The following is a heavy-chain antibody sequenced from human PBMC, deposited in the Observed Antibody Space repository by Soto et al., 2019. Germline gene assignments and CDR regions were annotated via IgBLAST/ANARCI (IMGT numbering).Heavy chain of an antibody. D-gene: IGHD3-22*01. Sequence: EVQLVESGGGLVKPGGSLRLSCAASGFTVSNVWMTWVRQTAGKGLEWVGHIKRKTDGGTTEYAAPVKGRFTISRDDSKNTLYLQMNSLKTEDTAVYYCATEVIHYDSSGYWTLVGDTLDIWGQGTMVTISS. CDR2: IKRKTDGGTT. CDR1: GFTVSNVW. J-gene: IGHJ3*02. CDR3: ATEVIHYDSSGYWTLVGDTLDI. V-gene: IGHV3-15*01.